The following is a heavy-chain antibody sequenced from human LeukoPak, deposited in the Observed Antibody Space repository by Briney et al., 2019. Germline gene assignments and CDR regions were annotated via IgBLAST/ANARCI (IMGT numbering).Heavy chain of an antibody. CDR2: INPNSGGT. D-gene: IGHD1-26*01. CDR3: ARDTTTKRGAKSYFDF. Sequence: ASVKLSCKASAYTFTGYYMHWVRQAPGTWRKWMGWINPNSGGTNYAQNFQGRVTMTRDTSISTAYMELSRLRSDDTAVYYCARDTTTKRGAKSYFDFWGQGTLVTVSS. V-gene: IGHV1-2*02. J-gene: IGHJ4*02. CDR1: AYTFTGYY.